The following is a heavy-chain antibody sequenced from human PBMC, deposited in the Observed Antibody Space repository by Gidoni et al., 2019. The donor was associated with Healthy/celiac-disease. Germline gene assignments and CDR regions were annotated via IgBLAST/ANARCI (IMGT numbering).Heavy chain of an antibody. V-gene: IGHV3-7*01. CDR3: AGGYCSGGSCLIDAFDI. J-gene: IGHJ3*02. CDR1: GFTFRSYW. Sequence: EVQLVESGGGLVQPGGSLRLSCAASGFTFRSYWMSWVRQAPGKGLEWVANIKQDGSEKYYVDSVKGRFTISRDNAKNSLYLQMNSLRAEDTAVYYCAGGYCSGGSCLIDAFDIWGQGTMVTVSS. D-gene: IGHD2-15*01. CDR2: IKQDGSEK.